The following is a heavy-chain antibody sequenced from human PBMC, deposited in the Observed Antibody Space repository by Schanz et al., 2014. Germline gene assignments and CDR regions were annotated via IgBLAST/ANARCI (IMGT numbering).Heavy chain of an antibody. D-gene: IGHD6-13*01. CDR2: LSWNRRSV. Sequence: EMQLVESGGGLVQPGRSLRLSCAASGFTFEDYAMHWVRQVPGKGLEWVAGLSWNRRSVGYADSVKGRFTISRDNSKNTLYLQMNSLRAEDTAVYYCARGGYSSKRSYGMDVWGQGTLVTVSS. CDR1: GFTFEDYA. CDR3: ARGGYSSKRSYGMDV. J-gene: IGHJ6*02. V-gene: IGHV3-9*01.